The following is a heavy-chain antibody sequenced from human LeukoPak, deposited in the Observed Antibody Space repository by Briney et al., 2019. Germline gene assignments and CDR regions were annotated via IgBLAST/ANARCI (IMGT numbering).Heavy chain of an antibody. CDR2: IWYDGSNK. CDR3: ARDKPFYGMDV. Sequence: GGSLRLSCAASGFTFSSYGMPWVRQAPGKGLEWVAVIWYDGSNKYYADSVKGRFTISRDNSKNTLYLQMNSLRAEDTAVYYCARDKPFYGMDVWGQGTTVTVSS. CDR1: GFTFSSYG. V-gene: IGHV3-33*01. J-gene: IGHJ6*02.